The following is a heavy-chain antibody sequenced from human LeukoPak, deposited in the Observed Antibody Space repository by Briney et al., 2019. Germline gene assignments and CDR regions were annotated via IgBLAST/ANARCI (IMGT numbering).Heavy chain of an antibody. CDR2: ISYDGSNK. CDR3: ARSIQLWSQVNWFDP. CDR1: GFTFSSYA. J-gene: IGHJ5*02. Sequence: GGSLRLSCAASGFTFSSYAMHWVRQAPGKGLEWVAVISYDGSNKYYADSVKGRFTISRDNSKNTLYLQMNSLRAEDTAVYYCARSIQLWSQVNWFDPWGQGTLVTVSS. D-gene: IGHD5-18*01. V-gene: IGHV3-30-3*01.